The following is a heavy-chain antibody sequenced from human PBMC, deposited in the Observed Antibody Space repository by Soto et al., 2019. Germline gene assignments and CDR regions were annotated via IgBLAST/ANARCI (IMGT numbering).Heavy chain of an antibody. V-gene: IGHV4-34*01. J-gene: IGHJ6*02. Sequence: SGTRSLSCAVYGGSCSGYEWNWIRQPPGKGLEWIGEINHSRSTNNNPSLKSRVTISVDKSKNHFYLKLSSVTAADTAVYYCALTVGGGSGTYYHYYHGMDVCGQGPTVS. CDR1: GGSCSGYE. CDR2: INHSRST. D-gene: IGHD3-10*01. CDR3: ALTVGGGSGTYYHYYHGMDV.